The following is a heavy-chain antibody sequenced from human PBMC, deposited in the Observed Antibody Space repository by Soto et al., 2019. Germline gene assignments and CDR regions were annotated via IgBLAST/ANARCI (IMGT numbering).Heavy chain of an antibody. Sequence: SETLSLTCTVSGGSISSHYWSWIRQPPGKGLEWIGYIYYSGSTNYNPSLKSRVTISVDTSKNQFSLKLSSVTAADTAVYYCAAAGYYGSGPKNWFDPWGQGTLVTVSS. CDR3: AAAGYYGSGPKNWFDP. D-gene: IGHD3-10*01. V-gene: IGHV4-59*11. J-gene: IGHJ5*02. CDR1: GGSISSHY. CDR2: IYYSGST.